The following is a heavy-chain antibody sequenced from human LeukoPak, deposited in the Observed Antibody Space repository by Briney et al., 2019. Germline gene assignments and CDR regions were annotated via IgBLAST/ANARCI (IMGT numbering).Heavy chain of an antibody. D-gene: IGHD3-10*02. J-gene: IGHJ4*02. CDR1: GYTFTAQY. CDR3: ASYPRSVPAPPFDY. V-gene: IGHV1-2*02. Sequence: ASVKVSCKASGYTFTAQYMHWVRQAPGQGLEWMGWINPNNGDTKYAQNFLGRVTMTRDTSTTTAYMELRSLGSDDTAVYFCASYPRSVPAPPFDYWGQGTLVTVSS. CDR2: INPNNGDT.